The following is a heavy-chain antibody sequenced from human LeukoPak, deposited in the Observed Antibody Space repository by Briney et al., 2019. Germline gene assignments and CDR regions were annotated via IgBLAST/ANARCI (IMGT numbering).Heavy chain of an antibody. CDR1: GGSISSYY. V-gene: IGHV4-59*01. CDR3: ARWDEYSSSSDAFDI. D-gene: IGHD6-6*01. J-gene: IGHJ3*02. CDR2: IYYSGST. Sequence: SETLSHTCTVSGGSISSYYWSWIRQPPGKGLEWIGYIYYSGSTNYNPSLKSRVTISVDTSKNQFSLKLSSVTAADTAVYYCARWDEYSSSSDAFDIWGQGTMVTVSS.